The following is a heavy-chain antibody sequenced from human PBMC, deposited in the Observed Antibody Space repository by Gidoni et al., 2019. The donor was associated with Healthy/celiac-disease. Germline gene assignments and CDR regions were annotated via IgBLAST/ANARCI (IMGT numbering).Heavy chain of an antibody. Sequence: QVQLQQWGAGLLKPSETLSLTCAVYGGSFSGYYWSWIRQPPGKGLEWIGEINHSGSTNYNPSLKSRVTISVDTSKNQFSLKLSSVTAADTAVYYCARVRGRGYCSSTSCYTGIYYYGMDVWGQGTTVTVSS. J-gene: IGHJ6*02. V-gene: IGHV4-34*01. CDR1: GGSFSGYY. CDR2: INHSGST. D-gene: IGHD2-2*02. CDR3: ARVRGRGYCSSTSCYTGIYYYGMDV.